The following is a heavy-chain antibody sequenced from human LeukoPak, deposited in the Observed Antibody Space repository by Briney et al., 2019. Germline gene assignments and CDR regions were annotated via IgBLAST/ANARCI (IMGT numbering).Heavy chain of an antibody. J-gene: IGHJ4*02. CDR1: GGSISSGGYY. CDR3: ARHISSGYYFPFDY. Sequence: SETLSLTCTVSGGSISSGGYYWSWIRQHPGKGLEWIGYIYYSGSTYYNPSLKSRVTISVDTSKNQFSLKLSSVTAADTAVFYCARHISSGYYFPFDYWGQGTLVTVSS. D-gene: IGHD3-22*01. V-gene: IGHV4-31*03. CDR2: IYYSGST.